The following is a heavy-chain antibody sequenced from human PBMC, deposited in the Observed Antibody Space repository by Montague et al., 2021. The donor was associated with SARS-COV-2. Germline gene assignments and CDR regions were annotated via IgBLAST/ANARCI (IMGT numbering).Heavy chain of an antibody. J-gene: IGHJ6*02. CDR2: IKQDGSEK. D-gene: IGHD3-10*01. CDR1: GFTFSSYW. CDR3: ARDGFGELSSYYYYGMDV. V-gene: IGHV3-7*01. Sequence: SLRLSCSASGFTFSSYWMSWVRQAPGKGLEWVANIKQDGSEKYYVDSVKGRFTISRDNAKNSLYLQMTSLRAEDTAVYYWARDGFGELSSYYYYGMDVWGQGTTGTVSS.